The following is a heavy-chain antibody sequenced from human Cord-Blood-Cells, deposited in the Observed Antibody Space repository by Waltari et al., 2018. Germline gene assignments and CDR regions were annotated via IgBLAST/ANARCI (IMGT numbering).Heavy chain of an antibody. D-gene: IGHD2-2*01. CDR1: GFSLSTSGVG. V-gene: IGHV2-5*01. CDR3: AHSVFGYCSSTSCDSPYDWFDP. CDR2: IYWNDDK. J-gene: IGHJ5*02. Sequence: QITLKESGPTLVTPTQTLTLTCTFSGFSLSTSGVGVGWIRQPPGKAQEWLALIYWNDDKRYSPSLKSRLTITKDTSKNPVVLTITNIDPVDTATYYCAHSVFGYCSSTSCDSPYDWFDPWGQGTLVTVSS.